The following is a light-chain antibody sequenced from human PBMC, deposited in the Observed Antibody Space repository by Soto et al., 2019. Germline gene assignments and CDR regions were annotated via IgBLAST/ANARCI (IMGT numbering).Light chain of an antibody. CDR1: NSNIGSNT. CDR3: AAWDDSLRGRV. CDR2: SDN. V-gene: IGLV1-44*01. J-gene: IGLJ2*01. Sequence: QSVLTRPPSASGTPGQRVTISCSGSNSNIGSNTVSWYQQLPGTAPKSLIYSDNQRPSGVPDRISGSRSGTSASLAISGLQSDDEAEYYCAAWDDSLRGRVFGGGTKLTVL.